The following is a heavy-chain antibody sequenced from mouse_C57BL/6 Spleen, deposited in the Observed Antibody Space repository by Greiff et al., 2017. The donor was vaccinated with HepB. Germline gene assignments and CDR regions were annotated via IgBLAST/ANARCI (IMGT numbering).Heavy chain of an antibody. V-gene: IGHV1-69*01. CDR1: GYTFTSYW. D-gene: IGHD2-12*01. J-gene: IGHJ4*01. CDR2: IDPSDSYT. Sequence: QVQLQQPGAELVMPGASVKLSCKASGYTFTSYWMHWVKQRPGQGLEWIGEIDPSDSYTNYNQKLKCKSTLTVDKSSSTAYMQLSSLTSEDSAVYYCARFYDGAMDYWGQGTSVTVSS. CDR3: ARFYDGAMDY.